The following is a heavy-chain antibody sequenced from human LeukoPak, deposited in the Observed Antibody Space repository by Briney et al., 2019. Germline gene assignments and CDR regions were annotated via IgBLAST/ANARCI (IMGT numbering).Heavy chain of an antibody. CDR1: GYSISSGYY. Sequence: SETLSLTCTVSGYSISSGYYWGWIRQPPGKGLEWIGYMYYSGSTNYNPSLKSRVTILVDTSKNQISLKLSSVTAADTAVYYCARGFRGASFDYWGQGTLVTVSS. CDR3: ARGFRGASFDY. J-gene: IGHJ4*02. V-gene: IGHV4-59*01. D-gene: IGHD1-26*01. CDR2: MYYSGST.